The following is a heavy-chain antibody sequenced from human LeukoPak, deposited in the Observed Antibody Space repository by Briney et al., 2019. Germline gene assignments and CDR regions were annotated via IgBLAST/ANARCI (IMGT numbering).Heavy chain of an antibody. D-gene: IGHD3-22*01. CDR1: GYTFTGYY. CDR3: ARERYYDSSGYYYHDAFDI. J-gene: IGHJ3*02. V-gene: IGHV1-18*04. CDR2: ISAYSGNT. Sequence: ASVKVSCKASGYTFTGYYMHWVRQAPGQGLEWMGWISAYSGNTNYAQKLQGRVTMTTDTSTSTAYMELRSLRSDDTAVYYCARERYYDSSGYYYHDAFDIWGQGTMVTVSS.